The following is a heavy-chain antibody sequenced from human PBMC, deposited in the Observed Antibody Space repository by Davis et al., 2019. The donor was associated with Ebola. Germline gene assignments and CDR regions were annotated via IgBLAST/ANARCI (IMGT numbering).Heavy chain of an antibody. D-gene: IGHD1/OR15-1a*01. CDR2: TDPSDSYT. CDR1: GYSFTSYW. CDR3: AEHWHDAFDI. Sequence: KVSCKGSGYSFTSYWIRWVRQLPGIGLEWMGRTDPSDSYTKYSPSFQGHVTISADKSISTAYLQWISLKASDTAMYYCAEHWHDAFDIWGQGKMVTVSS. V-gene: IGHV5-10-1*01. J-gene: IGHJ3*02.